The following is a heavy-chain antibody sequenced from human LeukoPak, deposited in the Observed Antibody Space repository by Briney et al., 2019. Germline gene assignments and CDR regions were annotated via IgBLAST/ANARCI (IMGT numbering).Heavy chain of an antibody. Sequence: GGSLRLSCAASGFSFSSYWMSWVRQAPGKGLEWVANIKQDGSEKYYVDSVKGRFTISRDNAKNSLYLQMNSLRAEDTAVYYCARDLPYSSGWLDYWGQGTLVTVSS. V-gene: IGHV3-7*01. CDR3: ARDLPYSSGWLDY. CDR2: IKQDGSEK. CDR1: GFSFSSYW. D-gene: IGHD6-19*01. J-gene: IGHJ4*02.